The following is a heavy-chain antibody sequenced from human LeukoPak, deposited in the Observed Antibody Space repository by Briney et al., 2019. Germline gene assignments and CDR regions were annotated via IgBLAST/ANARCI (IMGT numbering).Heavy chain of an antibody. CDR1: GYTFSSYA. CDR2: INTNTGNP. V-gene: IGHV7-4-1*02. J-gene: IGHJ4*02. CDR3: ARVADHGDYAGY. Sequence: GASVKVSCKASGYTFSSYAITWVRQAPGQGLEWMGWINTNTGNPTYAQGFTGRFVFSVDTSVTTTYLQISSLKPEDTAVYYCARVADHGDYAGYWGQGTLVTVSS. D-gene: IGHD4-17*01.